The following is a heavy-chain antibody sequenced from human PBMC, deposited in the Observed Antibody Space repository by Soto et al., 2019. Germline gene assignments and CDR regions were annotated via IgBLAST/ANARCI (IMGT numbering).Heavy chain of an antibody. V-gene: IGHV4-59*12. CDR1: GGSISSYY. J-gene: IGHJ5*02. D-gene: IGHD1-7*01. CDR3: ARGPRNWSYSPSQSGRTVHRWFEP. CDR2: IYYSGST. Sequence: PSETLSLTCTVSGGSISSYYWSWIRQPPGKGLEWIGYIYYSGSTNYNPSLKSRVTISVDTSKNQFSLKLSSVTAADTAVYYCARGPRNWSYSPSQSGRTVHRWFEPWGQGTLVTVSS.